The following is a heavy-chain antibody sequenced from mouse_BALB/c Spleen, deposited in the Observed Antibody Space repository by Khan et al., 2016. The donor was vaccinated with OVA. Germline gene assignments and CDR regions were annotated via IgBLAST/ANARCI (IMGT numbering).Heavy chain of an antibody. Sequence: LQQSGPGLVKPGALVKISCKASGYTFTAYDINWVKQRPGQGLEWIGWIYPGDGSTEYNENFKGKATLTADTSSNTSYMQLSTLTTENTADYVCAREGLREVGMDYWGQGTSVSVSS. CDR3: AREGLREVGMDY. J-gene: IGHJ4*01. CDR1: GYTFTAYD. CDR2: IYPGDGST. V-gene: IGHV1S33*01. D-gene: IGHD1-1*02.